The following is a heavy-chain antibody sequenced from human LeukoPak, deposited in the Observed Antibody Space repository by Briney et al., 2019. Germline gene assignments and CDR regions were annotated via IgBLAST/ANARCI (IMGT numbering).Heavy chain of an antibody. D-gene: IGHD3-16*01. CDR3: ARETSQKGAHYMDV. CDR1: GGSISSGSYY. J-gene: IGHJ6*03. CDR2: IYTSGST. Sequence: SQTLSLTCTVSGGSISSGSYYWSWIRQPAGKGLEWIGRIYTSGSTNYNPSLKSRVTISVDTSKNQFSLKLSSVTAADTAVYYCARETSQKGAHYMDVWGKGTTITISS. V-gene: IGHV4-61*02.